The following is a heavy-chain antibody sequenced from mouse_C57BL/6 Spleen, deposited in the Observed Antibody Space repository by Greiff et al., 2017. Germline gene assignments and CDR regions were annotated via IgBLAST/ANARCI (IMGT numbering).Heavy chain of an antibody. CDR3: ARGGGSSYGYFDV. Sequence: EVKLVESGGGLVQPGGSLKLSCAASGFTFSDYGMAWVRQAPRKGPEWVAFISNLAYSIYYADTVTGRFTISRENAKNTLYLEMSSLRSEDTAMYYCARGGGSSYGYFDVWGTGTTVTVSS. D-gene: IGHD1-1*01. CDR1: GFTFSDYG. J-gene: IGHJ1*03. V-gene: IGHV5-15*01. CDR2: ISNLAYSI.